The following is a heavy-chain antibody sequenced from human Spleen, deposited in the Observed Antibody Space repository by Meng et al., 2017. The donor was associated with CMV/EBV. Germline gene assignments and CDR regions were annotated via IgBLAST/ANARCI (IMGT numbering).Heavy chain of an antibody. D-gene: IGHD2-2*01. CDR1: GFTFSSYA. CDR2: ISGSGGST. V-gene: IGHV3-23*01. CDR3: ARDPALYCSSTSCYQYYYGMDV. J-gene: IGHJ6*02. Sequence: GGSLRLSCAASGFTFSSYAMSWVRQAPGKGLEWVSAISGSGGSTYYADSVKGRFTISRDNSKNTLYLQMNSLRAEDTAVYYCARDPALYCSSTSCYQYYYGMDVWGQGTTVTVSS.